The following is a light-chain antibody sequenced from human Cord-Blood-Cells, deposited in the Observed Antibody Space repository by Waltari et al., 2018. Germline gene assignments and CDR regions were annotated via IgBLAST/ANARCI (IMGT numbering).Light chain of an antibody. CDR1: SSDVGGYNY. CDR2: DVS. CDR3: SSYTSSSTLYV. J-gene: IGLJ1*01. V-gene: IGLV2-14*01. Sequence: QSALTQPASVSGSPGQSITIPCTGTSSDVGGYNYVSWYQQHPGKAPKLMIYDVSNRPSGVSNCFSGSKSGNTASLTISGLQAEDEADYYCSSYTSSSTLYVFVTGTKVTVL.